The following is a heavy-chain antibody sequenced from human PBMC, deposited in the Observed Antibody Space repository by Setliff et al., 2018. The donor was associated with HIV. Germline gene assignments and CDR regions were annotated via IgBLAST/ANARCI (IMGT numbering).Heavy chain of an antibody. CDR1: GDSISGYY. J-gene: IGHJ6*03. D-gene: IGHD5-18*01. V-gene: IGHV4-59*12. Sequence: SETLSLTCTVSGDSISGYYWSWIRQSPGKGLEWIGFTYETGSTYYNPSLKSRVSISIDTSKNQFSLKLSSVTAADTAVYFCARDGYTNGYGYYYFYMDVWGKGTTVTVSS. CDR2: TYETGST. CDR3: ARDGYTNGYGYYYFYMDV.